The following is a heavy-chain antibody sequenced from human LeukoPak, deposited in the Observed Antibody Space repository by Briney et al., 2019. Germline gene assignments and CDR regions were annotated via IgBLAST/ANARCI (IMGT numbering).Heavy chain of an antibody. CDR1: GFTFTSYA. CDR2: ISSGNHM. D-gene: IGHD2-8*01. J-gene: IGHJ5*02. V-gene: IGHV3-69-1*01. Sequence: KPGGSMRLSCVASGFTFTSYAMSWVRQAPGKGLEYVSSISSGNHMYYADSVKGRFTISRDNAKNSLFLQMNNLRGEDTAVYYCAREDCSNVRCCGASDAWGQGTLVTVSS. CDR3: AREDCSNVRCCGASDA.